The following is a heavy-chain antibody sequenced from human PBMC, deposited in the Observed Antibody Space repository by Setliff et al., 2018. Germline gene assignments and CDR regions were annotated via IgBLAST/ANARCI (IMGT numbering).Heavy chain of an antibody. Sequence: GESLKISCKGSGYSFTSYWIGWVRQMPGKGLEWMGIIYPGDSDTGYSPSFQGQVTISADKSISTAYLQWSSLKASDTAMYYCARLRIALWRDDAFDIWGQGTMVTVSS. V-gene: IGHV5-51*01. D-gene: IGHD6-13*01. CDR3: ARLRIALWRDDAFDI. J-gene: IGHJ3*02. CDR2: IYPGDSDT. CDR1: GYSFTSYW.